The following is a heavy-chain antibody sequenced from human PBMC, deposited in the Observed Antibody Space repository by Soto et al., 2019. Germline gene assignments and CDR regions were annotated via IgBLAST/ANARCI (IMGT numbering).Heavy chain of an antibody. V-gene: IGHV4-31*01. CDR3: ARGGGGYCSGGSCYHFDY. D-gene: IGHD2-15*01. CDR1: GGSISSGGYY. Sequence: QVQLQESGPGLVKPSQTLSLTCTVSGGSISSGGYYWSWIRQHPGKGLEWIGYIYYSGSTYYNTSLKIVVIQSEDTAKNTYSLKLSSVTAADTAVYYCARGGGGYCSGGSCYHFDYWGQGTLVTVSS. CDR2: IYYSGST. J-gene: IGHJ4*02.